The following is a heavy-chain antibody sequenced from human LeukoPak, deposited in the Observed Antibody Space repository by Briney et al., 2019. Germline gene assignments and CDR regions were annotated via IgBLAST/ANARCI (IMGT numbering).Heavy chain of an antibody. D-gene: IGHD6-13*01. CDR3: ARSQSSSLIDY. CDR2: IWYDGTSK. Sequence: GGSLRLSCAASAFSITNYAIHWIRQAPGKGLEWVAVIWYDGTSKDYADSVKGRFTFSRDNSKNTLYLQMNSLTVEDTAVYYCARSQSSSLIDYWGQGTLVTVSS. V-gene: IGHV3-33*08. J-gene: IGHJ4*02. CDR1: AFSITNYA.